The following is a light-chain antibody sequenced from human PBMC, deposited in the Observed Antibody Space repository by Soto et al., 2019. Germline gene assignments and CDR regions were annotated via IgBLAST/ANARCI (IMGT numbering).Light chain of an antibody. CDR3: CSYAGGSTLV. CDR1: SSDIGTYNL. CDR2: EAT. J-gene: IGLJ3*02. V-gene: IGLV2-23*01. Sequence: QSALTQPASVSGSPGQSITISCTGTSSDIGTYNLVSWYQHHPGNAPKLMIYEATKRPSGVSSRFSGSKSGNTASLTISGLQTEDEADDYCCSYAGGSTLVFGGGTKLTVL.